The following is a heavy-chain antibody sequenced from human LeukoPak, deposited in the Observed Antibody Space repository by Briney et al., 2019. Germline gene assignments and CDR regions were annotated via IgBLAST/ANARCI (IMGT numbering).Heavy chain of an antibody. CDR1: GFTFSNYG. J-gene: IGHJ6*03. D-gene: IGHD6-19*01. V-gene: IGHV3-30*02. CDR2: IRYDGGNK. Sequence: GESLRLSCAASGFTFSNYGMHWVRQAPGKGLEWVAFIRYDGGNKCYADSVKGRFTISRDNAKNSLYLQMNSLRAEDTAVYYCARDLAGFFAGGNYYYMDVWGKGTRVTVSS. CDR3: ARDLAGFFAGGNYYYMDV.